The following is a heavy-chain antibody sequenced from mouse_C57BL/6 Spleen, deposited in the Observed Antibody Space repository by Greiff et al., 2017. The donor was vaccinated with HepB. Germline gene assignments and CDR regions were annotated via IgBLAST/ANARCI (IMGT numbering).Heavy chain of an antibody. D-gene: IGHD2-3*01. V-gene: IGHV1-61*01. J-gene: IGHJ4*01. CDR1: GYTFTSYW. Sequence: QVQLKQPGAELVRPGSSVKLSCKASGYTFTSYWMDWVKQRPGQGLEWIGNIYPSDSETHYNQKFKDKATLTVDKSSSTAYMQLSSLTSEDSAVYYCARRGDYDGFFYAMDYWGQGTSVTVSS. CDR2: IYPSDSET. CDR3: ARRGDYDGFFYAMDY.